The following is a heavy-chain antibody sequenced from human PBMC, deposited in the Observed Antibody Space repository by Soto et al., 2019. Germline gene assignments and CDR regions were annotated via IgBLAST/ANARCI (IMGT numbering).Heavy chain of an antibody. D-gene: IGHD6-13*01. CDR3: ERQQKVTARGAFHI. Sequence: PGGALRLSCAGSGFTFSGYYMSWIRQAPGKGLEWVSYISSSWSTIYYADSVKGRFTISGDNAKNSLYLQMNSLRAEDTAGYDFERQQKVTARGAFHIWGQGTMVTVSS. J-gene: IGHJ3*02. CDR1: GFTFSGYY. CDR2: ISSSWSTI. V-gene: IGHV3-11*01.